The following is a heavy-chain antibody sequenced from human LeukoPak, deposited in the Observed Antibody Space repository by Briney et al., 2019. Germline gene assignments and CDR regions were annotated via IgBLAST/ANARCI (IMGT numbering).Heavy chain of an antibody. CDR2: IWYDGSNK. Sequence: GGSLRLSCAASGFTFSSYGMHWVRQAPGKGLEWVAVIWYDGSNKYYADSVKGRFTISRDNSKNTLYLQMNSLRAKDTAVYYCARDPEGYCSGGSCLGYYFDYWGQGTLVTVSS. J-gene: IGHJ4*02. CDR1: GFTFSSYG. V-gene: IGHV3-33*01. D-gene: IGHD2-15*01. CDR3: ARDPEGYCSGGSCLGYYFDY.